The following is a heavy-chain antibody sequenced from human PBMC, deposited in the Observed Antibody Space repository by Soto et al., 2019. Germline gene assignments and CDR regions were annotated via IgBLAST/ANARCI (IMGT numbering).Heavy chain of an antibody. D-gene: IGHD3-9*01. CDR3: AREDYYATGYYVV. CDR2: IYTSGTT. J-gene: IGHJ4*02. CDR1: GRSMSGYY. V-gene: IGHV4-4*07. Sequence: SETLSLTCTVSGRSMSGYYWSWIRQPAGERLEWIGRIYTSGTTDFNPSLKGRVTMSVDTSKNQFSLKLTSVIAADTALYYCAREDYYATGYYVVWGQGTQVTVSS.